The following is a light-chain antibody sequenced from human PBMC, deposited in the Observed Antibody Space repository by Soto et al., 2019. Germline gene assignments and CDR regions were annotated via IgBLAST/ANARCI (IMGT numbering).Light chain of an antibody. CDR1: NSNIGNNY. Sequence: QSGLTQPPSVSAAPGQTVTISCSGSNSNIGNNYVSWYQQLPGTAPRLLIYENIKRFSGVPDRFSGSKSGTSATLGITGLQTGDEADYYCGTWDSSLRGILFGGGTKLTVL. CDR2: ENI. CDR3: GTWDSSLRGIL. J-gene: IGLJ2*01. V-gene: IGLV1-51*02.